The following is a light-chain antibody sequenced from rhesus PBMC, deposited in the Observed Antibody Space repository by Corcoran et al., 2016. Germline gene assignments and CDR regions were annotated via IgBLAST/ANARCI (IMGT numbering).Light chain of an antibody. CDR1: QGISND. V-gene: IGKV1S17*01. CDR3: QHYYSTPLT. J-gene: IGKJ4*01. CDR2: EAS. Sequence: DIQMTQSPSSLSASVGDRVTITCRASQGISNDLAWYQQKPGKTPKLLIYEASSLESGIPTRFSGSGSGTDFTLTISSLQPADFATYFCQHYYSTPLTFGGGTKVEIK.